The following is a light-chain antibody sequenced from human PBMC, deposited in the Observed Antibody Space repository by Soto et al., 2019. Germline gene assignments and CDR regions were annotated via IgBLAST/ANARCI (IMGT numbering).Light chain of an antibody. J-gene: IGKJ4*01. CDR1: QSVSTRY. V-gene: IGKV3-20*01. Sequence: EIVLTQSPGTLSLSPGERATLSCRASQSVSTRYWAWYQQKPGQPPRLLIYGASSRATGIPDRFSASGSGTDCTLTINRLEPEDFAVYFCQQFGNSRVAFGGGTKVEVK. CDR2: GAS. CDR3: QQFGNSRVA.